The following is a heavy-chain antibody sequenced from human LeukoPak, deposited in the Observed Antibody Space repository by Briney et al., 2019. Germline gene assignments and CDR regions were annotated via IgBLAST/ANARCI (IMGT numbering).Heavy chain of an antibody. CDR1: GFTFTGYY. CDR3: ARAGTPLKLELGWGDWFDP. J-gene: IGHJ5*02. Sequence: RGASVKVSCKASGFTFTGYYMHWVRQAPGQGLEWMGWINPNSGGTNYAQKFQGRVTMTRDTSISTAYMELSRLRSDDTAVYYCARAGTPLKLELGWGDWFDPWGQGTLVTVSS. CDR2: INPNSGGT. V-gene: IGHV1-2*02. D-gene: IGHD1-7*01.